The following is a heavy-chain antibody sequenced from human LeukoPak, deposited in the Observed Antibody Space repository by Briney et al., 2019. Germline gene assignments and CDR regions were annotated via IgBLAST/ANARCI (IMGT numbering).Heavy chain of an antibody. CDR2: IYHSGTT. CDR1: GGSIYGGGYY. Sequence: SQTLSLTCTVSGGSIYGGGYYWSWIRQPPGKGLEWIGYIYHSGTTYYNPSLKSRVTISIDRSKNQFSLKLSSVTAADTAVYYCARMEEGLGQCRSSGCYWLDPWGQGTLVTVSS. V-gene: IGHV4-30-2*01. CDR3: ARMEEGLGQCRSSGCYWLDP. J-gene: IGHJ5*02. D-gene: IGHD2-2*01.